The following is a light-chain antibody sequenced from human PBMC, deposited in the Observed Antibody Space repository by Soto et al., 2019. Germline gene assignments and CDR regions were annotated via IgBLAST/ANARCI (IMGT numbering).Light chain of an antibody. CDR3: QQSFSTPPYT. V-gene: IGKV1-39*01. Sequence: DIQMTQSPSSLSASVGDRVTITCRASQSIRRDLNWYQQKPGKAPKLLIYATSSLQSGVPSRFSGSGSGTDFTLTISSLQPEDFATYYCQQSFSTPPYTFGQGTKVDIK. CDR1: QSIRRD. J-gene: IGKJ2*01. CDR2: ATS.